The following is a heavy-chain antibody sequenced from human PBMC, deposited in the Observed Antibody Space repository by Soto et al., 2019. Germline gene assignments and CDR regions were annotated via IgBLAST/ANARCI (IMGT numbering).Heavy chain of an antibody. J-gene: IGHJ4*02. CDR2: IKSKTGGGTT. CDR1: GFTFSNAW. V-gene: IGHV3-15*01. Sequence: GGSLRLSCAASGFTFSNAWMSWVRQAPGKGLEWVGRIKSKTGGGTTDYAAPVKGRFTISRDDSKNTLYLQMNSLKTEDTAVYYCTTVADYWGQGTLVTVSS. CDR3: TTVADY.